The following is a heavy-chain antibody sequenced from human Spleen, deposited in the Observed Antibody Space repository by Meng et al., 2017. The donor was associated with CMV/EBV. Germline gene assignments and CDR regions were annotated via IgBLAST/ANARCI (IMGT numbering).Heavy chain of an antibody. V-gene: IGHV1-2*02. J-gene: IGHJ4*02. CDR3: ARRLVREYYFDY. CDR2: INPNSGGT. D-gene: IGHD6-19*01. Sequence: KASGYTFTGYYMHWVRQAPGQGLEWMGWINPNSGGTNYAQKFQGRVTMTRDTSISTAYMELSRLRSDDTAVYYCARRLVREYYFDYWGQGTLVTVSS. CDR1: GYTFTGYY.